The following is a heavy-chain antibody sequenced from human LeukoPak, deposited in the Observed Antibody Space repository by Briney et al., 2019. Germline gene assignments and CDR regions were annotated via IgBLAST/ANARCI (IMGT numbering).Heavy chain of an antibody. J-gene: IGHJ4*02. V-gene: IGHV3-7*01. CDR1: GFTFSSYW. CDR2: IKQDGSEK. CDR3: ARDSVLWFGVLDY. D-gene: IGHD3-10*01. Sequence: GGSLRLSCAASGFTFSSYWMSWVRQAPGKGLEWVANIKQDGSEKYYVDSVKGRFTISRDNAKNSLYLQMNSLRAEDTAVYYCARDSVLWFGVLDYWGQGTLVTVSS.